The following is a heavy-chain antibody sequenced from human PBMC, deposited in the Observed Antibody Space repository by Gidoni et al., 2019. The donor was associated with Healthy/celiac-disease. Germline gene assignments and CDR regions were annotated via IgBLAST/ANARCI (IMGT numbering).Heavy chain of an antibody. J-gene: IGHJ4*02. D-gene: IGHD1-26*01. V-gene: IGHV3-30*01. Sequence: GRFTISRDNSKNTLYLQMNSLRAEDTAVYYCARDSGSYLGASLDYWGQGTLVTVSS. CDR3: ARDSGSYLGASLDY.